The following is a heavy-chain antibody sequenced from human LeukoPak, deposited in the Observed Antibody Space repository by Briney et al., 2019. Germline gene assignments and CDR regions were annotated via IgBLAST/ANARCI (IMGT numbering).Heavy chain of an antibody. CDR3: ARAGIYNYGPPSGY. CDR2: IYYSGST. Sequence: SETLSLTCTVSGGSISSSSYHWGWIRQPPGKGLEWIGSIYYSGSTYYNPSLKSRVTISVDTSKNQFSLKLSSVTAADTAVYYCARAGIYNYGPPSGYWGQGTLVTVSS. V-gene: IGHV4-39*01. J-gene: IGHJ4*02. CDR1: GGSISSSSYH. D-gene: IGHD5-18*01.